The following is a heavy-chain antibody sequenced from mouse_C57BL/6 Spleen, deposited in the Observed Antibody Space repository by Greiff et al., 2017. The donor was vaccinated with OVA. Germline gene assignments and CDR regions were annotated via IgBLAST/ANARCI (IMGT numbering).Heavy chain of an antibody. CDR1: GYTFTSYW. D-gene: IGHD2-4*01. V-gene: IGHV1-52*01. J-gene: IGHJ2*01. CDR2: IDPSDSET. Sequence: VQLQQPGAELVRPGSSVKLSCKASGYTFTSYWMHWVKQRPIQGLEWIGNIDPSDSETHYNQKFKDKATLTVDKSSSTAYMQLSSLTSEDSAVYYCARSLDITPTLTSDYWGQGTTLTVSS. CDR3: ARSLDITPTLTSDY.